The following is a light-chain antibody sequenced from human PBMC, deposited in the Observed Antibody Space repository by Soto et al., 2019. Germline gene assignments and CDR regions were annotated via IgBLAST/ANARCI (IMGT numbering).Light chain of an antibody. CDR2: GAS. CDR1: QSVSSN. J-gene: IGKJ1*01. Sequence: EIVMTQSPATLSVSPGERATLSCRASQSVSSNLAWYQQKPGQAPRLLIYGASTRATGIPARFSGSGSGTEFTLTISSLKCEDFALYYCQQYNNWPPWTFGQGTKVEIK. V-gene: IGKV3-15*01. CDR3: QQYNNWPPWT.